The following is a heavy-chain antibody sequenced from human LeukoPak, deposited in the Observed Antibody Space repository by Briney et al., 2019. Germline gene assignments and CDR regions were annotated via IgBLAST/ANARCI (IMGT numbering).Heavy chain of an antibody. D-gene: IGHD5-12*01. Sequence: SVKVSCKASGGTFSSYPISWVRQAPGQGLEWMGGIIPIFGTANYAQKFQGRVTITADESTSTAYMELSSLRSEDTAVYYCARVGYDAHWYYYYMDVWGKGTTVTVSS. J-gene: IGHJ6*03. V-gene: IGHV1-69*01. CDR2: IIPIFGTA. CDR3: ARVGYDAHWYYYYMDV. CDR1: GGTFSSYP.